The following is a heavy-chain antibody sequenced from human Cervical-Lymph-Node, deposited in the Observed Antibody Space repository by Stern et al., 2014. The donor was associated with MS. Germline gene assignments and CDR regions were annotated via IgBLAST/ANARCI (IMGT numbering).Heavy chain of an antibody. D-gene: IGHD2/OR15-2a*01. CDR1: GYDFTGFF. V-gene: IGHV1-2*06. CDR2: LHPNSDDP. J-gene: IGHJ4*02. CDR3: AREATRIIVGIDY. Sequence: QVQLVQSGAKMKKPGASVRVSCKASGYDFTGFFIHWVRQVPGQGLEWMGRLHPNSDDPTYAQNFQDRVTLTRDTSIGTAYLELSRLTSADTAVYYCAREATRIIVGIDYGGQGPPVTVSS.